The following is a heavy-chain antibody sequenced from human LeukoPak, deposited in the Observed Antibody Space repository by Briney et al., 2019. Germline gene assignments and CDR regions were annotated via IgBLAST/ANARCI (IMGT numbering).Heavy chain of an antibody. D-gene: IGHD6-13*01. Sequence: GGSLRLSCAASGFTFSSYGMHWVRQAPGKGLEWVAVIWYDGSNKYYADSVKGRFTISRDNSKNTLYLQMNSLRAEDTAVYYCAGGIAAAGSDYWGQGTLVTVSS. J-gene: IGHJ4*02. CDR2: IWYDGSNK. CDR1: GFTFSSYG. V-gene: IGHV3-33*01. CDR3: AGGIAAAGSDY.